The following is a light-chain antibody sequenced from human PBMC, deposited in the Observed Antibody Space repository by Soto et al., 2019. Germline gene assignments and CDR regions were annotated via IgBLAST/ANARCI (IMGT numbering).Light chain of an antibody. CDR1: QSVSSSY. Sequence: EIVLTQSPCTLSLSPGERATLSCRASQSVSSSYLACYQQTPGQAPRLLIYGASSRATGIPDRFSGSGSGKDFTLTISRLEPEDFAVYYCQQYGSSPATFGQGTKVEIK. V-gene: IGKV3-20*01. CDR2: GAS. CDR3: QQYGSSPAT. J-gene: IGKJ1*01.